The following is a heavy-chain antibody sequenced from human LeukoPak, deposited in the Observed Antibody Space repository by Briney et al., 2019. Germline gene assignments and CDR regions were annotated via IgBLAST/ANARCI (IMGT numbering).Heavy chain of an antibody. CDR1: GFAVSSNY. CDR2: ISGSGGST. CDR3: AKESGSSGWPTFFDY. D-gene: IGHD6-19*01. V-gene: IGHV3-23*01. Sequence: GGSLRLSCAASGFAVSSNYMGWVRQAPGKGLEWVSAISGSGGSTYYADSVKGRFTISRDNSKNTLYLQMNSLRAEDTAVYYCAKESGSSGWPTFFDYWGQGTLVTVSS. J-gene: IGHJ4*02.